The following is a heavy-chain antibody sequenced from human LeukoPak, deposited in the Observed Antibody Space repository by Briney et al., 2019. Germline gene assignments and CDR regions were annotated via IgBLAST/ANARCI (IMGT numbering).Heavy chain of an antibody. J-gene: IGHJ4*02. V-gene: IGHV1-46*01. CDR1: GHIFISYY. CDR2: INPRDGST. D-gene: IGHD5-24*01. Sequence: GASVKVSCKASGHIFISYYIHWVRQAPGQGLEWMGVINPRDGSTNYAQKFQGRVTMTRDTSATTVYLDLSGLTFEDTAVYYCASDVAREFDHWGQGTLVTVSS. CDR3: ASDVAREFDH.